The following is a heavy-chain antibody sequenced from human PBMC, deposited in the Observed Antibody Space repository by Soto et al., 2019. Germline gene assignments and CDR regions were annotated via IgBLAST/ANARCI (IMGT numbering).Heavy chain of an antibody. V-gene: IGHV1-18*01. CDR1: GYTFTNYG. CDR3: ARGPYYYDSSGPLKFDY. Sequence: QVQLVQSGAEVKKPGASVKVSCKASGYTFTNYGIIWVRQAPGQGLEWMGWINANNGNTDYVQKIQGRVTMTTDTSTSTAYMELRSLRSDDTAVHYCARGPYYYDSSGPLKFDYWGQGTLVTVSS. CDR2: INANNGNT. J-gene: IGHJ4*02. D-gene: IGHD3-22*01.